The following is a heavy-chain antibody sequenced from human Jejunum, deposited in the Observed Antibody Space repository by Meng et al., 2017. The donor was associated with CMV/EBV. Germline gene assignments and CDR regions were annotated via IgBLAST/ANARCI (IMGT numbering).Heavy chain of an antibody. CDR3: VTNSGGLGY. D-gene: IGHD6-19*01. CDR1: GFTVSSSY. V-gene: IGHV3-66*01. CDR2: LYSGGTT. J-gene: IGHJ4*01. Sequence: EVQLVESGGGLVQPGESLRLSCAASGFTVSSSYMSCVRQAPGKGLEWVSALYSGGTTYYADSVRGRFAISADNSKNTLYLQMNSLTTEDTAVYFCVTNSGGLGYWGHGTLVTVAS.